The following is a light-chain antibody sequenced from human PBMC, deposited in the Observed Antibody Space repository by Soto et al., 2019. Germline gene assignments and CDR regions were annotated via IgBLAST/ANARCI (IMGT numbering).Light chain of an antibody. V-gene: IGLV2-14*01. J-gene: IGLJ3*02. CDR2: EVS. CDR3: SSYTTSTTLVV. Sequence: SALTQPASMSGSPGQSITISCTGTSSDVGGYNYVSWYQQHPGKAPKLMIYEVSHRPSGVSDRFSGSKSGNTASLTISGLQAEDEADYYCSSYTTSTTLVVFGGGTKVTVL. CDR1: SSDVGGYNY.